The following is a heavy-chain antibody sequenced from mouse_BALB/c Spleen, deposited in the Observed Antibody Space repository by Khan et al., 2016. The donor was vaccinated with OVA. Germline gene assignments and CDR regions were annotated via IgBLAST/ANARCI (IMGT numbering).Heavy chain of an antibody. CDR1: GYSITSEYT. CDR3: ARKDYYDYDPFPY. J-gene: IGHJ3*01. V-gene: IGHV3-2*02. Sequence: EVQLVESGPGLVKPSQSLSLTCTVTGYSITSEYTWNWIRQFPGNKLEWMGFISYSGNTRYNPSLKSRISFTRDTSKNPFFLQLNSVTSEDTATYYGARKDYYDYDPFPYWGQGTLVTVSA. D-gene: IGHD2-4*01. CDR2: ISYSGNT.